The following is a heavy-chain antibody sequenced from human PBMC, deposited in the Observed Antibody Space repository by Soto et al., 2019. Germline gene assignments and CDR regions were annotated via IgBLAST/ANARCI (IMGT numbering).Heavy chain of an antibody. J-gene: IGHJ5*01. Sequence: SETLSLTCTVSGASTSGFYWSWIRKSAGKGLEWIGRIYATGTTDYNPSLKSRVMMSVDTSKKQFSLKLRSVTAADTAVYYCVRDGTKTLRDWLDSWGQG. V-gene: IGHV4-4*07. CDR1: GASTSGFY. D-gene: IGHD1-1*01. CDR3: VRDGTKTLRDWLDS. CDR2: IYATGTT.